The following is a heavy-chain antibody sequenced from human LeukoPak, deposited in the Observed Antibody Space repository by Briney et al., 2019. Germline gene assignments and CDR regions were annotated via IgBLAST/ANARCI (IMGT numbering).Heavy chain of an antibody. D-gene: IGHD6-6*01. CDR1: GGTFSSYT. CDR3: AREAQLVPHWFDP. CDR2: IIPILGIA. V-gene: IGHV1-69*04. Sequence: SVKVSXKASGGTFSSYTISWVRQAPGQGLEWMGRIIPILGIANYAQKFQGRVTITADKSTSTANMELSSLRSEDTAVYYCAREAQLVPHWFDPWGQGTLVTVSS. J-gene: IGHJ5*02.